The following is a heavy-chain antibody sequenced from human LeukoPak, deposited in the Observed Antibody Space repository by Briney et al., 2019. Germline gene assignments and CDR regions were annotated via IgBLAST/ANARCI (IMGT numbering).Heavy chain of an antibody. CDR3: ARRFGDNGLFAFDM. J-gene: IGHJ3*02. D-gene: IGHD3-16*01. CDR1: GYIFISYG. V-gene: IGHV1-18*01. Sequence: ASVKVSCKASGYIFISYGISWVRQAPGQGLEWMGWISGYSGNTNYAQKLQGRVTMATDTSTSTAYMELRSLRSDDTAVYYCARRFGDNGLFAFDMWGQGTMVTVSS. CDR2: ISGYSGNT.